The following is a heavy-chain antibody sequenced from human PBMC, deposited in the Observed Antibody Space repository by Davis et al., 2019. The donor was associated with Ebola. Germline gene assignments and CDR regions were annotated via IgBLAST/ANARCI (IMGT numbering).Heavy chain of an antibody. J-gene: IGHJ5*02. V-gene: IGHV1-8*02. D-gene: IGHD6-19*01. CDR2: MNPNSGNT. Sequence: AASVKVSCKASGYTFTYRYLHWVRQAPGQGLEWMGWMNPNSGNTGYAQKFQGRVTMTRNTSISTAYMELSSLRSEDTAVYYCARDWRQWLVSWGQGTLVTVSS. CDR3: ARDWRQWLVS. CDR1: GYTFTYRY.